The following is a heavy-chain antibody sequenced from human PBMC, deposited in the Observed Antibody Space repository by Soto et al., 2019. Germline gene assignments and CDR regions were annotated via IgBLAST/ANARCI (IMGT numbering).Heavy chain of an antibody. CDR3: ARDAVSNATSHWFDP. J-gene: IGHJ5*02. CDR2: IWYDGSKK. CDR1: GFTFETYG. Sequence: GGSLRLSCLASGFTFETYGMHWVRQAPGKGLEWVAVIWYDGSKKYYADSVKGRFTISRDNSKNTVPLQMNNLRVEDTAVYFFARDAVSNATSHWFDPCGQGAVVTVSA. V-gene: IGHV3-33*01. D-gene: IGHD1-1*01.